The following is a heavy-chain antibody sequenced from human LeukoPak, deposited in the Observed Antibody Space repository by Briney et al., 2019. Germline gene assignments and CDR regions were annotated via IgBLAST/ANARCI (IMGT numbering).Heavy chain of an antibody. J-gene: IGHJ5*02. Sequence: SETLSLTCTVSGGSIGSHYWSWIRQPPGKGLEWIGYIYYSGSTNYNPSLKSRVTISVDTSKNQFSLKLSSVTAADTAVYYCARDPTGEAWFDPWGQGTLVTVSS. CDR1: GGSIGSHY. D-gene: IGHD7-27*01. CDR3: ARDPTGEAWFDP. CDR2: IYYSGST. V-gene: IGHV4-59*11.